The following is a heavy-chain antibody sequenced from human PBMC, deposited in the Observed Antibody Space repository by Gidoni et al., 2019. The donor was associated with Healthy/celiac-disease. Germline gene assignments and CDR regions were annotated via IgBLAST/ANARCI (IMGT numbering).Heavy chain of an antibody. V-gene: IGHV3-21*01. CDR1: GFTFSSYS. Sequence: EVQLVESGGGLVKPGGSLRLSCAASGFTFSSYSMNWVRQAPGKGLEWVSSISSSSSYIYYADSVKGRFTISRDNAKNSLYLQMNSLRAEDTAVYYCARDRLLLWFGELPSHAFDIWGQGTMVTVSS. CDR2: ISSSSSYI. J-gene: IGHJ3*02. CDR3: ARDRLLLWFGELPSHAFDI. D-gene: IGHD3-10*01.